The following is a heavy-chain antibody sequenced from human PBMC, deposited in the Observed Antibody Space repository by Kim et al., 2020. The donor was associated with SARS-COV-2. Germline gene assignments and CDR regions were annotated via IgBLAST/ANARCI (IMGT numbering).Heavy chain of an antibody. J-gene: IGHJ4*02. CDR1: GGTFSSYA. V-gene: IGHV1-69*13. CDR2: IIPIFGTA. CDR3: ARAGLYDSSGYYPLDY. Sequence: SVKVSCKASGGTFSSYAISWVRQAPGQGLEWMGGIIPIFGTANYAQKFQGRVTITADESTSTAYMELSSLRSEDTAVYYCARAGLYDSSGYYPLDYWGQGTLVTVSS. D-gene: IGHD3-22*01.